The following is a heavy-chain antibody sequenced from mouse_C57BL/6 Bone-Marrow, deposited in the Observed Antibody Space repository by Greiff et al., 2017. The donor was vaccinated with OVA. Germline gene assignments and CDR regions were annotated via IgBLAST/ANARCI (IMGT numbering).Heavy chain of an antibody. Sequence: QVQLQQSGPELVKPGASVKLSCKASGYSFTSYYIHWVKQRPGQGLEWIGWIYPGSGNTKYNEKFKGKATLTADTSTSTAYMQLSSLTSEDSAVYYCARGGNNSRDDLDYWGQGTTVTVSS. V-gene: IGHV1-66*01. D-gene: IGHD1-1*01. J-gene: IGHJ2*01. CDR2: IYPGSGNT. CDR3: ARGGNNSRDDLDY. CDR1: GYSFTSYY.